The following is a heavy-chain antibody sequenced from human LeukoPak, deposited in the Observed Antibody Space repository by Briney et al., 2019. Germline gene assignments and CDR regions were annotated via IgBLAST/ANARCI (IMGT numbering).Heavy chain of an antibody. CDR2: ISGSGGST. V-gene: IGHV3-23*01. J-gene: IGHJ4*02. CDR3: ARDRSYGGRN. D-gene: IGHD4-23*01. Sequence: PGGSLRLSCAASGFTFSSYAMSWVRQAPGKGLEWVSAISGSGGSTYYADSVKGRFTISRDNSKNALYLQMNSLRAEDTAVYYCARDRSYGGRNWGQGTLVTVSS. CDR1: GFTFSSYA.